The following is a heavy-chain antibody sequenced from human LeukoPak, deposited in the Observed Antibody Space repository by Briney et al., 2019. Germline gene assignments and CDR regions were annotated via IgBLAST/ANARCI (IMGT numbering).Heavy chain of an antibody. D-gene: IGHD1-26*01. CDR2: IYYSGST. J-gene: IGHJ5*02. Sequence: SETLSLTCTVSGGSISSYYWSWIRQPPGKGLEWIGYIYYSGSTNYNPTLKSRVTISVATSKNQFSLKLSSVTATNTAVYYCGRESGSRPWNWFDPWGQGTLVTVSS. CDR3: GRESGSRPWNWFDP. V-gene: IGHV4-59*01. CDR1: GGSISSYY.